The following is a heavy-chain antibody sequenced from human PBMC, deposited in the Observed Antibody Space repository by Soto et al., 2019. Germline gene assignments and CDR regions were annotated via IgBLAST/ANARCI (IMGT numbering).Heavy chain of an antibody. V-gene: IGHV1-18*01. Sequence: QVQLVQSGAEVKKPGASVKVSCKASGYTFTDSGISWVRQAPGQGLEWMGWISAYNGNTNYAQKVQGRVTLTTDTSTNTAYMELRSLKSDDTAVFYCARTIAPGGTGRGAFDIWGQGTMVTVSS. D-gene: IGHD6-13*01. CDR3: ARTIAPGGTGRGAFDI. CDR2: ISAYNGNT. J-gene: IGHJ3*02. CDR1: GYTFTDSG.